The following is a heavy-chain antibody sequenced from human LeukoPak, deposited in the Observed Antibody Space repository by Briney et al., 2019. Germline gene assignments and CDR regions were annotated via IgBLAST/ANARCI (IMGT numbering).Heavy chain of an antibody. CDR1: GGSISSHY. D-gene: IGHD1-26*01. Sequence: SETLSLTCTVSGGSISSHYCSWLRQPPGKGLEWIGYIYYSGSTNYNPSLKSRVTISVDTSKNQFSLKLSSVTAADTAVYYCARVKWELLRVYYYYYMDVWGKGTTVTVSS. CDR2: IYYSGST. CDR3: ARVKWELLRVYYYYYMDV. J-gene: IGHJ6*03. V-gene: IGHV4-59*11.